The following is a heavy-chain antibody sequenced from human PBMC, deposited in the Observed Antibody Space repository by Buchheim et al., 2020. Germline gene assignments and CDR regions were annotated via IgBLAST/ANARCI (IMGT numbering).Heavy chain of an antibody. CDR3: ARENRDGYRNGVDV. V-gene: IGHV4-39*07. D-gene: IGHD5-24*01. Sequence: QLQLQESGPGLVKPSETLSLTCTVAGGSISNSAYFWGWIRQPPGKGPEWIATIRYSGNTYFNPSLQNRVTISVDTSQNQFSLTLRSVTAADTALYYCARENRDGYRNGVDVWGQGTT. J-gene: IGHJ6*02. CDR1: GGSISNSAYF. CDR2: IRYSGNT.